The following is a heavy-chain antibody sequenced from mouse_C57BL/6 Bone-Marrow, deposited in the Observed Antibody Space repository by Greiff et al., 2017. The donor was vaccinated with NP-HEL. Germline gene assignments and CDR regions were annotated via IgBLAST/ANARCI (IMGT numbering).Heavy chain of an antibody. CDR1: GFTFSDYG. Sequence: EVMLVESGGGLVKPGGSLKLSCAASGFTFSDYGMHWVRQAPEKGLEWVAYISSGSSTIYYADTVQGRFTISRDNAKNTLFLQMNSLRSEDTAMYYCGNYHGSSPYWDFDVGGTGTTVTVSS. D-gene: IGHD1-1*01. V-gene: IGHV5-17*01. CDR3: GNYHGSSPYWDFDV. CDR2: ISSGSSTI. J-gene: IGHJ1*03.